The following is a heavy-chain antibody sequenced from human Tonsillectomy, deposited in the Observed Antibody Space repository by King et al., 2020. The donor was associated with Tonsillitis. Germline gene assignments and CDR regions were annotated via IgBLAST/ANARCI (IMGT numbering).Heavy chain of an antibody. CDR1: EFTFSHAW. CDR3: TTDQVVAAAEGYFQH. CDR2: IETKTDGGTT. V-gene: IGHV3-15*04. J-gene: IGHJ1*01. D-gene: IGHD6-13*01. Sequence: VQLVESGGGLVRPGGSLRLSCTTSEFTFSHAWMSWVRQAPGKGLEWVGRIETKTDGGTTEYAAHVKGRFTISRDDSRNTLFLQMNSLRTEDTAVYYCTTDQVVAAAEGYFQHWGQGTLVTVSS.